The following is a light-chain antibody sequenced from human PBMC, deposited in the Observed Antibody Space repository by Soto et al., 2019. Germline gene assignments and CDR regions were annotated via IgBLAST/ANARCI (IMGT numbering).Light chain of an antibody. CDR2: GAS. J-gene: IGKJ4*01. CDR1: QSISNNY. V-gene: IGKV3-20*01. Sequence: IVMTQSPGTLSLSAWGRETLXLLASQSISNNYLAWYQQKPGQAPRLLIYGASNRATGIPDRFSGSGSGTEFTLTISSLQPEDFATYYCLQHNSYPLTFGGGTKLDIK. CDR3: LQHNSYPLT.